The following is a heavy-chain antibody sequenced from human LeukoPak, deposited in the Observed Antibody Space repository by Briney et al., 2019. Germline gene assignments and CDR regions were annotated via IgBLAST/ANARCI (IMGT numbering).Heavy chain of an antibody. D-gene: IGHD4/OR15-4a*01. Sequence: GGSLRLSCAASGFTFSSYAMSWDRQAPGKGLEWVSAISGSGGSTYYADSVKGRFTISRDNSKNTLYLQMNSLRAEDTAVYYCAKDWCFPCGGRDYWGQGTLVTVSS. CDR2: ISGSGGST. V-gene: IGHV3-23*01. CDR3: AKDWCFPCGGRDY. J-gene: IGHJ4*02. CDR1: GFTFSSYA.